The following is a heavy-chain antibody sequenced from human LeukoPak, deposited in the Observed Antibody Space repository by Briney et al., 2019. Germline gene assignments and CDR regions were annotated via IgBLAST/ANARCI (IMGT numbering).Heavy chain of an antibody. D-gene: IGHD6-19*01. Sequence: SETLSLTCDVYGGSFSGYYWSWIRQPPGKGLEWIGEINHSGSTNYNPSLKSRVTISVDTSKNQFPLKLSSVTAADTAVYYCARGRGYSSGWSPYYYYMDVWGKGTTVTVTS. J-gene: IGHJ6*03. CDR1: GGSFSGYY. CDR3: ARGRGYSSGWSPYYYYMDV. CDR2: INHSGST. V-gene: IGHV4-34*01.